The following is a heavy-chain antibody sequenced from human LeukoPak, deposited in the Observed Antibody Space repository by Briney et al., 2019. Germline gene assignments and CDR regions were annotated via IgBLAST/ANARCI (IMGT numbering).Heavy chain of an antibody. V-gene: IGHV3-23*01. CDR1: GFTFSSYA. J-gene: IGHJ4*02. D-gene: IGHD1/OR15-1a*01. CDR2: ISGTGCST. CDR3: AKDRLTGTPCYFDY. Sequence: PGGSLTLSCAASGFTFSSYAMSWVRQAPGNGLESFSGISGTGCSTYYTDSVKVRFTISRDNSKNTLYLQMDSLRAEDTAFYYCAKDRLTGTPCYFDYWGQGTLVTVSP.